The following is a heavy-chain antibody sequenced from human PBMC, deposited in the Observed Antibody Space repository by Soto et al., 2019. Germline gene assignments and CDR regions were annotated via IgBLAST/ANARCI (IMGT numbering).Heavy chain of an antibody. V-gene: IGHV1-8*01. D-gene: IGHD2-15*01. CDR2: MNPNSGNT. CDR1: GYTFTSYD. CDR3: AGGPAGRRNYYGMDV. Sequence: QVQLVQSGAEVKKPGASVKVSCKASGYTFTSYDINWVRQATGQGLEWMGWMNPNSGNTGYAQKFQGRVTMNRNTSISTAYMELSSPRSEDTAVYSCAGGPAGRRNYYGMDVWGQGTTVTVSS. J-gene: IGHJ6*02.